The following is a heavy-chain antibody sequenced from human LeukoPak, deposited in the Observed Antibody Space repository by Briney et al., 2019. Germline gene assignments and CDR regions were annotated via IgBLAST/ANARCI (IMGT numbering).Heavy chain of an antibody. V-gene: IGHV3-7*01. CDR2: IKQDGGEK. CDR1: GLTFSNYL. J-gene: IGHJ5*02. D-gene: IGHD2-21*02. CDR3: ARDRFCGGDCGIMGCDP. Sequence: PGGSLRLSCAASGLTFSNYLMSWVRQAPGKGLEWVANIKQDGGEKYYVDSVKGRFTISRDNAKNSLYLQMNSLRAEDTAVYYCARDRFCGGDCGIMGCDPWGQGTLVTVSS.